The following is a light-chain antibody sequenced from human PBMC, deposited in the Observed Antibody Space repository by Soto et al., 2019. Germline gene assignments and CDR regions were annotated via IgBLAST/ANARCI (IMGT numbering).Light chain of an antibody. V-gene: IGLV2-14*01. Sequence: QSVLTQPASVSGSPGQSITISCTGTSSDVGGYNYVSWYQHHPGKAPKLMIYEVSNRPSGISDRFSGSKSGNTASLTISGLQAEDEADYYCSSYTSISTLYGFGTGTKLTGL. CDR3: SSYTSISTLYG. CDR1: SSDVGGYNY. J-gene: IGLJ1*01. CDR2: EVS.